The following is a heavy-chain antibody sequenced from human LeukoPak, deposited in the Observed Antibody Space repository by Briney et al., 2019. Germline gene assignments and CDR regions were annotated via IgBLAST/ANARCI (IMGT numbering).Heavy chain of an antibody. D-gene: IGHD6-13*01. CDR3: AREGIAAAPYYYGMDV. J-gene: IGHJ6*02. Sequence: ASVKVSCKASGYTFTSYGISWVRQAPGQGLEWRGWISAYNGNTNYAQKLQGRVTMTTDTSTSTAYMELRSLRSDDTAVYYCAREGIAAAPYYYGMDVWGQGTTVTVSS. CDR1: GYTFTSYG. CDR2: ISAYNGNT. V-gene: IGHV1-18*01.